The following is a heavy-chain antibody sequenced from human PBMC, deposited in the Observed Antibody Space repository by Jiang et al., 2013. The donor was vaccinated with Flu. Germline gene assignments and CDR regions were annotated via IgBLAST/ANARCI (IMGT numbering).Heavy chain of an antibody. CDR1: GGSIISENSY. CDR2: IYYPGTT. CDR3: ASQHWDHGVGSYYMSH. D-gene: IGHD3-10*01. J-gene: IGHJ4*02. V-gene: IGHV4-39*07. Sequence: GSGLVKPSETLSLSCTVSGGSIISENSYWGWIRQPPGKGLEWIGSIYYPGTTYYNPSLKSRVTISVDTSKKQFSLKLSSVTAADTAVYYCASQHWDHGVGSYYMSHWGQGTLVTVSS.